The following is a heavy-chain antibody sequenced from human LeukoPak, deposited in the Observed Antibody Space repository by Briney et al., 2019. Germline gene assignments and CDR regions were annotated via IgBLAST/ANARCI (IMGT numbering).Heavy chain of an antibody. CDR2: INSDGSST. J-gene: IGHJ4*02. D-gene: IGHD3-3*01. CDR1: GFTFSSYW. Sequence: GGSLRLSCAASGFTFSSYWMHWVRQAPGKGLVWVSRINSDGSSTSYADSVKGRFTISRDNAKNTLYLQMNSLRAEDTAVYYCARGSIFGVVILQYFDYWGQGTLVTVSS. V-gene: IGHV3-74*01. CDR3: ARGSIFGVVILQYFDY.